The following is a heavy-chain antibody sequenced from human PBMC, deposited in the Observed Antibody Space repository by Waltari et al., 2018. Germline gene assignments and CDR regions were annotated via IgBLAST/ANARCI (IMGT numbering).Heavy chain of an antibody. CDR1: GGTFSSYAI. D-gene: IGHD3-3*01. CDR3: ASFSYYDYTFDY. J-gene: IGHJ4*02. V-gene: IGHV4-4*02. CDR2: IYHSGST. Sequence: QVQLVQSGAEVKKPGSSVKVSCKASGGTFSSYAISWVRQAPGQGLEWIGEIYHSGSTNYNPSLKSRVTISVDKSKNQFSLKLSSVTAADTAVYYCASFSYYDYTFDYWGQGTLVTVSS.